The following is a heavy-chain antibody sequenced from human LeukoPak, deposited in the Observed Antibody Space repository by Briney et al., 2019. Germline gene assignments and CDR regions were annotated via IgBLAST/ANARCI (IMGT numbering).Heavy chain of an antibody. J-gene: IGHJ4*02. CDR2: IYHSGST. Sequence: PSETLSLTCTVSGDSFSGGTYYWSWIRQPPGKGLEWIGYIYHSGSTYYNPSLKSRVTMSVDRSKNQFSLNLSSVTAADTAVYYCARTMLDSDNHIEWGRFDSWGQGTLVTVSS. CDR3: ARTMLDSDNHIEWGRFDS. CDR1: GDSFSGGTYY. V-gene: IGHV4-30-2*01. D-gene: IGHD1-14*01.